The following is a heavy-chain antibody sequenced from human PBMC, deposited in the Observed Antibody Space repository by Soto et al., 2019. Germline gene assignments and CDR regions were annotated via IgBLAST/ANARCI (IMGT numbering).Heavy chain of an antibody. CDR2: ISASGRST. Sequence: PGGSLRLSCAASGLTFSTSAMSWVRQAPGKGLEWVSLISASGRSTGYADSVKGRFTISRDNSKSTVYLQMNSLRADDTAVYYCAKDPPSEKLQPDYGMDVWGQGTTVTVSS. J-gene: IGHJ6*02. V-gene: IGHV3-23*01. D-gene: IGHD2-15*01. CDR3: AKDPPSEKLQPDYGMDV. CDR1: GLTFSTSA.